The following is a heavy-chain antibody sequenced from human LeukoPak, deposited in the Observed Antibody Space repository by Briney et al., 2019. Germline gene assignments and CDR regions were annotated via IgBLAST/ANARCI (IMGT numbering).Heavy chain of an antibody. Sequence: GGSLRLSCAASGFTFSSYSMNWVRQAPGKGLEWVSVSYSGGSSYYADSVKGRFTISRDNSKNTLYLQMNTLRAEDTAVYFCARARGYSGYDGDYWGQGTLVTVSS. D-gene: IGHD5-12*01. CDR2: SYSGGSS. CDR1: GFTFSSYS. V-gene: IGHV3-53*01. CDR3: ARARGYSGYDGDY. J-gene: IGHJ4*02.